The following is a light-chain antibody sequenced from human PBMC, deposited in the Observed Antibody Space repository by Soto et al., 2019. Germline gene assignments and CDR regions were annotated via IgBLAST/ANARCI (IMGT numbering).Light chain of an antibody. CDR3: QQYYNWPQT. CDR1: QTVSSN. Sequence: EVVMTQSPATLSVSPGERATLSCRASQTVSSNLAWYQQKPGQAPRLHFCGASTRATGIPARFSGSGSGTEFTLTISSLQSEDFAVYHCQQYYNWPQTFGQGTKVDIK. J-gene: IGKJ1*01. V-gene: IGKV3-15*01. CDR2: GAS.